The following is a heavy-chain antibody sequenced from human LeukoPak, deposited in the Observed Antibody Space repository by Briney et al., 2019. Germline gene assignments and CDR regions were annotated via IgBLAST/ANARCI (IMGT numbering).Heavy chain of an antibody. J-gene: IGHJ3*02. CDR1: GGSISSYY. Sequence: SETLSLTCTVSGGSISSYYWSWIRQPPGKGLEWIGYIYYSGSTNYNPSLKSRVTISVDTSKNQFSLKLSSVTAADTAVYYCARLNVVSGAFDIWGQGTMVTVSS. CDR2: IYYSGST. V-gene: IGHV4-59*01. D-gene: IGHD2-15*01. CDR3: ARLNVVSGAFDI.